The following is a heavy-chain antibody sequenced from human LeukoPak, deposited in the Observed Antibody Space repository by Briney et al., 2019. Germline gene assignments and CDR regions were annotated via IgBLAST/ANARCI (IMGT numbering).Heavy chain of an antibody. J-gene: IGHJ3*02. CDR1: GGSISSYY. CDR2: IYYSGST. CDR3: ARAHPNDDAFDI. Sequence: SETLSLTCTVSGGSISSYYWSWIRQPPGKGLEWIGCIYYSGSTNYNPSLKSRVTISVDTSKNQFSLKLSSVTAADTAVYYCARAHPNDDAFDIWGQGTMVTVSS. V-gene: IGHV4-59*01. D-gene: IGHD1-1*01.